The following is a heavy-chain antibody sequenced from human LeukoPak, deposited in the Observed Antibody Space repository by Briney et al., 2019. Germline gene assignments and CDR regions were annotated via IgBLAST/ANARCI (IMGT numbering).Heavy chain of an antibody. V-gene: IGHV3-9*01. J-gene: IGHJ3*02. CDR1: GFTFDDYA. Sequence: GGSLRLSCAASGFTFDDYAMYWVRQAPGKGLEWVSGISWNSGSIGYADSVKGRFTISRDNAKNSLYLQMNSLRAEDTALYYCAKGRLGLNDAFDIWGQGTMVTVSS. CDR2: ISWNSGSI. D-gene: IGHD3-10*01. CDR3: AKGRLGLNDAFDI.